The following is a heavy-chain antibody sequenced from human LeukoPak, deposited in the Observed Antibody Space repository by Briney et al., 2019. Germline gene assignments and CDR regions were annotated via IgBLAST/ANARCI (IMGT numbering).Heavy chain of an antibody. CDR1: GYTFTSYY. J-gene: IGHJ4*02. Sequence: ASVRVSCKASGYTFTSYYIHWVRQAPGQGLEWMGISNPSGGSTRYAQKFQGRVTMTSDTYTSAVYMDLSSLRSEDTPVYYCTREAGYGDFDYWGQGTLVTVSS. D-gene: IGHD4-17*01. V-gene: IGHV1-46*01. CDR3: TREAGYGDFDY. CDR2: SNPSGGST.